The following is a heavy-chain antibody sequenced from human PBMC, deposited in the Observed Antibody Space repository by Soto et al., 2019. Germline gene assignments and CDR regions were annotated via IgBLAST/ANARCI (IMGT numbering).Heavy chain of an antibody. CDR1: GGTFSSYT. D-gene: IGHD2-15*01. CDR2: IIPILGIA. CDR3: ARDWLGYCSGGSCYSEVWFDP. V-gene: IGHV1-69*08. J-gene: IGHJ5*02. Sequence: QVQLVQSGAEVKKPGSSVKVSCKASGGTFSSYTISWVRQAPGQGLEWMGRIIPILGIANYAQKFQGRVTITADKSTSTAYMALSSLRSEDTAVYYCARDWLGYCSGGSCYSEVWFDPWGQGTLVTVSS.